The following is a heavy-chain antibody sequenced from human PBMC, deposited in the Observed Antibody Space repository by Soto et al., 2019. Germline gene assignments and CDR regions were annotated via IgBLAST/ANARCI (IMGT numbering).Heavy chain of an antibody. CDR3: ARDRNPGRIAARPYYFDY. CDR2: ISSSSSTI. Sequence: GGSLRLSCAASGFTFSSYSMNWVRQAPGKGLEWVSYISSSSSTIYYADSVKGRFTISRDNAKNSLYLQMNSLRDEDTAVYYCARDRNPGRIAARPYYFDYWGQGTLVTVSS. J-gene: IGHJ4*02. CDR1: GFTFSSYS. V-gene: IGHV3-48*02. D-gene: IGHD6-6*01.